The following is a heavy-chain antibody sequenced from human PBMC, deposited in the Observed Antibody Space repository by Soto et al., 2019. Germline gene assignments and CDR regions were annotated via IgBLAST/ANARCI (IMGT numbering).Heavy chain of an antibody. CDR1: GGSVSSNSYS. J-gene: IGHJ5*02. CDR2: IYSTDNT. Sequence: SETLSLTCTVSGGSVSSNSYSWGWIRQSPGKGLEWIGTIYSTDNTYYNPSLLSRVTISVDTSMTQFSLKLRSVTAADTAVYSCARGVNYYDSSGSSWFDPWGQGAPVTVSS. CDR3: ARGVNYYDSSGSSWFDP. D-gene: IGHD3-22*01. V-gene: IGHV4-39*07.